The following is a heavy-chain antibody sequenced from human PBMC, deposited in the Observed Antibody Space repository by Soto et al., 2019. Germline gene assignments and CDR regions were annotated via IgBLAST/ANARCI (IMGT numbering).Heavy chain of an antibody. D-gene: IGHD3-10*01. CDR2: IIPIVDIP. J-gene: IGHJ4*02. CDR3: ATYYYYGSGSSMDIFEY. CDR1: GFTFSTYT. V-gene: IGHV1-69*02. Sequence: QVQLVQSGAEVKKPGSSVKVSCKASGFTFSTYTITWVRQAPGQGLEWMGKIIPIVDIPNYAQKLQGRVTITADKSTSAADMELSSLRSEDAAVYYCATYYYYGSGSSMDIFEYWGQGTLVTVAS.